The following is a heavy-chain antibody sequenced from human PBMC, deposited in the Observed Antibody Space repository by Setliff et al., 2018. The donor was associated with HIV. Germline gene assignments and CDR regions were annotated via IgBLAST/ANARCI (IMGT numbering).Heavy chain of an antibody. J-gene: IGHJ3*02. CDR2: IYPDDSDT. CDR1: GYSFPNYW. V-gene: IGHV5-51*01. CDR3: ARIWFGAQDAFDI. Sequence: PGESLKISCKGSGYSFPNYWIGWVRQMPGKGLEWMGIIYPDDSDTRYSPSFHGQVTISADKSISTAYLQWSSLKASDAAMYYCARIWFGAQDAFDIWGQGTMVTVS. D-gene: IGHD3-10*01.